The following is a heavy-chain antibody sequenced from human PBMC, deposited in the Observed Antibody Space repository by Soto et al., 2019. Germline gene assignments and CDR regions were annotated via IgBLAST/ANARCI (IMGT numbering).Heavy chain of an antibody. V-gene: IGHV1-69*01. CDR3: ARDPNCKTSSCHKWFDP. J-gene: IGHJ5*02. D-gene: IGHD2-2*01. CDR1: GGTFNTHS. CDR2: IIPMFDST. Sequence: QVQLVQSGAEVQKPGSSVKVSCKVSGGTFNTHSFNWVRQAPGQGLEWMGGIIPMFDSTVYSQRFQGRVTITADESTRTVYMELSSLRSEDTALYYCARDPNCKTSSCHKWFDPWGKGTLVTVSS.